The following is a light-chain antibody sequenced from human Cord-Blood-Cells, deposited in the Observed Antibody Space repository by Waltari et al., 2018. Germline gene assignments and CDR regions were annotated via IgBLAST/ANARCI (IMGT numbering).Light chain of an antibody. Sequence: QSALTQPASVSGSPGQSIPISCTGPSSDVGGSNYVSWYQQHPGKAPKLMIYDVSTRPSGVSNRFSCSKSGNTASLTISGLQAEDEADYYCSSYTSSSTVVFGGGTRLTVL. V-gene: IGLV2-14*01. CDR3: SSYTSSSTVV. J-gene: IGLJ2*01. CDR2: DVS. CDR1: SSDVGGSNY.